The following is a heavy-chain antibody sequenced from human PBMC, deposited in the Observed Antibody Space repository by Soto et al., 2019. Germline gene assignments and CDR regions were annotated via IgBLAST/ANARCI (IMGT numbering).Heavy chain of an antibody. CDR3: AKQVRDGTSSPYYFDY. CDR1: GFTFSNYA. D-gene: IGHD6-6*01. J-gene: IGHJ4*02. V-gene: IGHV3-23*01. CDR2: ISSAVNT. Sequence: PGGSLRLSCAGSGFTFSNYAMSWVRQAPGKGLEWVSAISSAVNTYYADSVKGRFTISRYNSKNTLSLQMNSLRAEDTAVYYCAKQVRDGTSSPYYFDYWGQGTLVTVSS.